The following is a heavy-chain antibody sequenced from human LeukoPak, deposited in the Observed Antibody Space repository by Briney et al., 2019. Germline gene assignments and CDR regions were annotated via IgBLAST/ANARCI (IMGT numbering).Heavy chain of an antibody. J-gene: IGHJ3*02. Sequence: SETLSLTCTVSGGSISSSSYYWSWIRQPAGKGLEWIGRIYTSGSTNYNPSLKSRVTMSVDTSKNQFSLKLSSVTAADTAVYYCARVQLANWRGGKGAFDIWGQGTMVTVSS. CDR3: ARVQLANWRGGKGAFDI. CDR2: IYTSGST. V-gene: IGHV4-61*02. D-gene: IGHD7-27*01. CDR1: GGSISSSSYY.